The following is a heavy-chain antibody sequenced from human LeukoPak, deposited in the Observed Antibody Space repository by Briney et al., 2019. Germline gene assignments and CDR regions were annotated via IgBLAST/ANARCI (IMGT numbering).Heavy chain of an antibody. CDR1: GFAFGDYA. CDR3: TRNRGIATAGILQAPHDY. D-gene: IGHD6-13*01. CDR2: IRSKPYGETT. J-gene: IGHJ4*02. V-gene: IGHV3-49*04. Sequence: GGSLRLSCSASGFAFGDYAMSWVRQAPGGGLEWVGFIRSKPYGETTEYAASAKGRFTISRDDSKNIVYLQMSSLKVEDTALYYCTRNRGIATAGILQAPHDYWGQGTHVTVSS.